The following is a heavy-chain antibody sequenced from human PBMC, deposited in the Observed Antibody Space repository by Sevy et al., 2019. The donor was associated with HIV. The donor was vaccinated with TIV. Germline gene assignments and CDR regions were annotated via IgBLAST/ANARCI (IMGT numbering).Heavy chain of an antibody. J-gene: IGHJ6*02. CDR3: ATSMSDCSSTRCYAAYYYYYGMDV. V-gene: IGHV5-51*01. D-gene: IGHD2-2*01. Sequence: GGSLRLSCKGSGYSFTSYWIGWVRQMPGKGLEWMGIIYPGDSDTRYSPSFQGQVTISADKSISTAYLQWSSLKASDTAMYYCATSMSDCSSTRCYAAYYYYYGMDVWGQRTTVTVSS. CDR1: GYSFTSYW. CDR2: IYPGDSDT.